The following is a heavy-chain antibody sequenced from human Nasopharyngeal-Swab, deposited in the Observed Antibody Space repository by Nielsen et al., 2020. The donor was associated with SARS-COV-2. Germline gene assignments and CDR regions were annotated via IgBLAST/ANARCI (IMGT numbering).Heavy chain of an antibody. Sequence: ASVKVSCNASGYTFTSYCISWVRQAPGQGLEWMGWISAYNGNTNYAQKLQGRVTMTTDTSTSTAYMELRSLRSDDTAVYYCAQTGTTVDWFDPWGQGTLVTVSS. J-gene: IGHJ5*02. CDR3: AQTGTTVDWFDP. CDR1: GYTFTSYC. D-gene: IGHD1-7*01. CDR2: ISAYNGNT. V-gene: IGHV1-18*04.